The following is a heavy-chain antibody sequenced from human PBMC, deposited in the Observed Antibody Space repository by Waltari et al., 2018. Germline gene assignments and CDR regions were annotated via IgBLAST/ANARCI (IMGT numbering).Heavy chain of an antibody. CDR3: ATLYYYDNRGFDY. Sequence: EVQLVESGGGLVKPGGSLRLSCAASGFKLSDRWMRWVRQAPGKGLEWAGRIKSKTDGGTTDYAAPVKGRFIISRDDSKNTLYLQMNSLKTEDTAVYYCATLYYYDNRGFDYWGQGTLVTVSS. D-gene: IGHD3-22*01. V-gene: IGHV3-15*01. CDR2: IKSKTDGGTT. J-gene: IGHJ4*02. CDR1: GFKLSDRW.